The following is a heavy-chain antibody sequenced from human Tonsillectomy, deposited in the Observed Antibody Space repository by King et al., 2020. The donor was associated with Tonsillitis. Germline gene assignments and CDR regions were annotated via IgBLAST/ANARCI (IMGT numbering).Heavy chain of an antibody. CDR2: IKQEGSEK. J-gene: IGHJ4*02. D-gene: IGHD6-13*01. V-gene: IGHV3-7*01. CDR3: ARDRTQYSSSWSVFDY. CDR1: GFTFSTYW. Sequence: VQLVESGGGLVQPGGSLILSCAASGFTFSTYWMNWVCQSPGKGLEWVANIKQEGSEKYYVDFVKGRFTISRDNAKNSLYLQMNSLRAEDTAVYYCARDRTQYSSSWSVFDYWGQGTLVTVSS.